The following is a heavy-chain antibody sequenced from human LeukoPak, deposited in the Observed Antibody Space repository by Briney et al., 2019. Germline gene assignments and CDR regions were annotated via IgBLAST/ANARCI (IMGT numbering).Heavy chain of an antibody. J-gene: IGHJ5*02. V-gene: IGHV3-23*01. CDR3: AKDLAYDSSGYHDNWFDP. D-gene: IGHD3-22*01. CDR1: GFTFSSYA. CDR2: ISGSGGST. Sequence: PGGSLRLSCAASGFTFSSYAMSWVRQAPGKGLELVSAISGSGGSTYYADSVKGRFTISRDNSKNTLYLKMNSLRAKDTAVYYCAKDLAYDSSGYHDNWFDPWGQGTLVTVSS.